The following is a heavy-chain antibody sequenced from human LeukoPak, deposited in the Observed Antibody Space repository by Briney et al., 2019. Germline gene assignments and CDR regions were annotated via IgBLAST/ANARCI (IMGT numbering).Heavy chain of an antibody. V-gene: IGHV1-69*04. J-gene: IGHJ5*02. Sequence: ASVKVSCKASGGTFSSYAISWVRQVPGQGLEWMGRIIPILGIANYAQKFQGRVTITADKSTSTAYMELSSLRSEDTAVYYCAREECSSTSCYLNWFDPWGQGTLVTVSS. D-gene: IGHD2-2*01. CDR3: AREECSSTSCYLNWFDP. CDR2: IIPILGIA. CDR1: GGTFSSYA.